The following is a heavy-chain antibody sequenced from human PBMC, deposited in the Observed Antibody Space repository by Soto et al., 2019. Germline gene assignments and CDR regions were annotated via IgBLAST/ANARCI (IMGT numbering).Heavy chain of an antibody. CDR2: FIYSGDI. CDR3: VRHAQWIIRAY. J-gene: IGHJ4*02. V-gene: IGHV4-39*01. CDR1: RCSIRSRGYY. D-gene: IGHD5-12*01. Sequence: SETLSLTCTVSRCSIRSRGYYLRCMRQPPGKGLEWIGSFIYSGDIMYNPSLQSRLTLFFDTSKNQFSLKLSFVISAYTAVYYCVRHAQWIIRAYWGQGSLVTVSS.